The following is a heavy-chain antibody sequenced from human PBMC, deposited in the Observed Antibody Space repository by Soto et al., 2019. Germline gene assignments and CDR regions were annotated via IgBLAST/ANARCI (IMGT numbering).Heavy chain of an antibody. CDR2: IYYSGST. Sequence: SETLSLTCTVSGGSISSGGYYWSWNRQHPGKGLEWIGYIYYSGSTYYNPSLKSRVTISVDTSKNQFSLKLSSVTAADTGVYYCARSPQSNDYYYEDYWGQGTLVTVSS. CDR3: ARSPQSNDYYYEDY. J-gene: IGHJ4*02. CDR1: GGSISSGGYY. V-gene: IGHV4-31*03. D-gene: IGHD3-22*01.